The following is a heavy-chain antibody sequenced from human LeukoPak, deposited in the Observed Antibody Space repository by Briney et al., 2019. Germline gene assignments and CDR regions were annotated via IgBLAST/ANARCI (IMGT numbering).Heavy chain of an antibody. D-gene: IGHD3-22*01. CDR2: IYVTGST. J-gene: IGHJ6*03. CDR1: GGSIINYY. CDR3: ARLKYYDSTGYSPGYYMDV. V-gene: IGHV4-4*07. Sequence: PSETLSLTCTVSGGSIINYYWSWIRQPAGTGLEWVGRIYVTGSTIYNPSLQSRLSMSVDTSKNQFSLRLTSVPAADTAVYYCARLKYYDSTGYSPGYYMDVWGKGITVIVSS.